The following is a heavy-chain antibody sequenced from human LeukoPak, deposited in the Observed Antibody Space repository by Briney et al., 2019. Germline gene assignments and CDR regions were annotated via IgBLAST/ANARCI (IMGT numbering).Heavy chain of an antibody. J-gene: IGHJ5*02. D-gene: IGHD3-3*01. CDR3: ARGTIVVVPAATYYDFWSGYSWFDP. CDR2: INHSGST. Sequence: SETLSLACTVSGGSISSYYWSWIRQPPGKGLEWIGEINHSGSTNYNPSLKSRVTISVDTSKNQFSLKLSSVTAADTAVYYCARGTIVVVPAATYYDFWSGYSWFDPWGQGTLVTVSS. CDR1: GGSISSYY. V-gene: IGHV4-34*01.